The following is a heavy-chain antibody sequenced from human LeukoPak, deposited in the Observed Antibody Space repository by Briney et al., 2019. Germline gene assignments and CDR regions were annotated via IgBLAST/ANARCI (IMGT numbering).Heavy chain of an antibody. D-gene: IGHD3-10*01. CDR2: ISSSGSTI. J-gene: IGHJ3*02. CDR1: GFTFSDYY. V-gene: IGHV3-11*01. CDR3: AREIWFGELPHDAFDI. Sequence: GGSLRLSCAASGFTFSDYYMSWIRQAPGKGLEWVSYISSSGSTIYYADSVKGRFTISRDNAKNSLYLQMNSLRAEDTAVYYCAREIWFGELPHDAFDIWGQGTMVTVSS.